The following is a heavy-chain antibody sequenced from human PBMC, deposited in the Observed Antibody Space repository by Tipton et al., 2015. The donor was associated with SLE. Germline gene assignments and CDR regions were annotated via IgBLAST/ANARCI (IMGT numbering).Heavy chain of an antibody. CDR1: GVSISTDY. J-gene: IGHJ4*02. CDR3: ARGVATFKD. D-gene: IGHD5-12*01. CDR2: MYYTGRT. V-gene: IGHV4-59*01. Sequence: TLSLTCTVSGVSISTDYWSWIRQPPGKGLEWIGYMYYTGRTNYNPSLKSRLTMSVETSKNQFSLRLSSVTAADTAVYYCARGVATFKDWGQGSLVTVSS.